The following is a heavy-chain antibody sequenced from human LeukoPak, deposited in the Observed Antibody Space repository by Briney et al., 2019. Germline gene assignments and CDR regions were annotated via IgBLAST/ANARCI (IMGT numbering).Heavy chain of an antibody. CDR1: GYTFASYY. CDR3: ARAQYYFDSSGDY. D-gene: IGHD3-22*01. Sequence: ASVKVSCKASGYTFASYYMHLVRQAPGQGLEWMGIINPTGGSTNYAQKFQGRVTMTRDTSTSTVYMELSSLRSEDTAVYYCARAQYYFDSSGDYWGQGTLVTVST. CDR2: INPTGGST. V-gene: IGHV1-46*03. J-gene: IGHJ4*02.